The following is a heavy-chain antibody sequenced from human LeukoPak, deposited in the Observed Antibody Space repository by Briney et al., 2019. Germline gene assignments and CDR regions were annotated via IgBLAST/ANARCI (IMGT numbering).Heavy chain of an antibody. CDR2: ISYDGSNK. J-gene: IGHJ4*02. CDR3: AKEAAYCGGDCYSGSDY. Sequence: LSGRSLRLSCAASGFTFSSYAMHWVRQAPGKGLEWVAVISYDGSNKYYADSEKGRFTISRDNSKNTLYLQMNSLRAEDTAVYYCAKEAAYCGGDCYSGSDYWGQGTLVTVSS. D-gene: IGHD2-21*02. CDR1: GFTFSSYA. V-gene: IGHV3-30*04.